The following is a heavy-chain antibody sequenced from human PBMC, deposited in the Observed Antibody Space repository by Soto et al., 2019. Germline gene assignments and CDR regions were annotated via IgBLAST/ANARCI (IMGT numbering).Heavy chain of an antibody. CDR1: GFTFSSYA. D-gene: IGHD3-22*01. CDR3: AKQRYDSSGYYPGY. CDR2: ISGSGGST. V-gene: IGHV3-23*01. J-gene: IGHJ4*02. Sequence: GGSLRLSCAASGFTFSSYAMSWVRQAPGKGLEWVSAISGSGGSTYYADSVKGRFTISRDNSKNTLYLQMNSLRAEDTAVYYGAKQRYDSSGYYPGYWGQGTLVTVSS.